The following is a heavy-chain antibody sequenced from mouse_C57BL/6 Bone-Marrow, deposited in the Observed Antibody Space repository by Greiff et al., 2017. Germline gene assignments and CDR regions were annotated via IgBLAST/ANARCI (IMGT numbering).Heavy chain of an antibody. CDR2: IDPETGGT. J-gene: IGHJ4*01. CDR3: TRWAGRGAMDY. CDR1: GYTFTDYE. V-gene: IGHV1-15*01. D-gene: IGHD3-3*01. Sequence: QVQLKESGAELVRPGASVTLSCKASGYTFTDYEMHWVKQTPVHGLEWIGAIDPETGGTAYNQKFKGKAILTADKSSSTAYMELRSLTSEDSAVYYCTRWAGRGAMDYWGQGTSVTVSS.